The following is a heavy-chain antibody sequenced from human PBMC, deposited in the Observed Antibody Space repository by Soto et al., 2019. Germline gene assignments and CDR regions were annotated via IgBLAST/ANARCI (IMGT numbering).Heavy chain of an antibody. CDR1: GFIVSSNY. Sequence: EVQLVESGGHLVQPGGSLRLSCAASGFIVSSNYMTWVRQAPGKGLEWVSTIYISNGTYYADSVQDRFTISRDNFENTLYLQMNSLRDEDTAVYYCARGVEYRLILGWGQGTLVTVSS. CDR2: IYISNGT. V-gene: IGHV3-66*01. D-gene: IGHD3-16*01. J-gene: IGHJ4*02. CDR3: ARGVEYRLILG.